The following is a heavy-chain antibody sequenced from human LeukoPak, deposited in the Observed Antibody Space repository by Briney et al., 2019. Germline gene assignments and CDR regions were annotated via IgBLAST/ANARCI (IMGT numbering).Heavy chain of an antibody. V-gene: IGHV3-9*01. D-gene: IGHD5-18*01. Sequence: GGSLRLSCAASGFTFDDYAMHWVRQAPGKGLEWVSGISWNSGSIGYADSVKGRFTISRDNAKNSLYLQMNSLRAEDTALYYCATTVQLWLPLDYWGQGTLVTVSS. J-gene: IGHJ4*02. CDR2: ISWNSGSI. CDR1: GFTFDDYA. CDR3: ATTVQLWLPLDY.